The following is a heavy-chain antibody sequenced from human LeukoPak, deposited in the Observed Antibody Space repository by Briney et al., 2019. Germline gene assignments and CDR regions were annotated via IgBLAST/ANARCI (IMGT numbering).Heavy chain of an antibody. CDR3: AKGAIAAQRFYYYYGMDV. J-gene: IGHJ6*02. Sequence: GGSLRLSCAASGFTFSSYGMHWVRQAPGKGLEWVAVISYDGSNKYYADSVKGRFTISRDNSKNTLYLQMNSLRAEDTAVYYCAKGAIAAQRFYYYYGMDVWGQGTTVTVS. D-gene: IGHD6-13*01. CDR1: GFTFSSYG. V-gene: IGHV3-30*18. CDR2: ISYDGSNK.